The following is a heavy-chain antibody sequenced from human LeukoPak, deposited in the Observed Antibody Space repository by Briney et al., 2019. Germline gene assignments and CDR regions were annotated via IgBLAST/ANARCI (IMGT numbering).Heavy chain of an antibody. V-gene: IGHV4-59*08. D-gene: IGHD3-9*01. CDR3: ARRDYDLLTGARYFDF. J-gene: IGHJ4*02. CDR2: IYDTGTT. Sequence: SETLSLTCVVSGGSISSYYWSWTRQPPGKGLEWIGYIYDTGTTKYNPSLKSRVAISADMSKNQFSLKLTSVTAADSAIYYCARRDYDLLTGARYFDFWGQGTLVTVSS. CDR1: GGSISSYY.